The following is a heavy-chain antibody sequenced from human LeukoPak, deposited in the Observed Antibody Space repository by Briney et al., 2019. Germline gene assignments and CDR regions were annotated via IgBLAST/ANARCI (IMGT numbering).Heavy chain of an antibody. CDR2: INPSGGST. V-gene: IGHV1-46*01. D-gene: IGHD3-22*01. CDR3: ARGTYYSDRSGYLAVDY. J-gene: IGHJ4*02. CDR1: GYTFTGYY. Sequence: ASVKVSCMASGYTFTGYYMHWVRQAPGQGLEWMGIINPSGGSTSYAQKFQGRVTMTRDTSTSTVYMELSSLRSEDTAVYYCARGTYYSDRSGYLAVDYWGQGTLVTVSS.